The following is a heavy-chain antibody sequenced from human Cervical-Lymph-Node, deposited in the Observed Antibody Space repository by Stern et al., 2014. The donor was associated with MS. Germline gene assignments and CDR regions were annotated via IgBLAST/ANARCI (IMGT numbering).Heavy chain of an antibody. D-gene: IGHD2-21*02. CDR2: ISYDGKNK. CDR1: GFTVSSYA. Sequence: VQLVESGGTVVQPGRSLRLSCPASGFTVSSYAMHWVRQAPGKGLEWGAVISYDGKNKYYADSVKGRFTISRDSSTVYLQMNTLRPEDTATYYCARDRTILAYCDGDCYPDYWGLGTLVTVSS. J-gene: IGHJ4*02. V-gene: IGHV3-30*17. CDR3: ARDRTILAYCDGDCYPDY.